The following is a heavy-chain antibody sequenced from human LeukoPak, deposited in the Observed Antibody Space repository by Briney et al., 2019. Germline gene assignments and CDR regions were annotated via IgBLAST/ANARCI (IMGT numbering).Heavy chain of an antibody. Sequence: ASVKVSCKASGYTFTGHYMHWVRQAPGQGLEWMGWFNPNSGGTNYAQKFQGRVTMTRDTSIRTFYMELSRLRSDDTAVYYCARDYYDNSGFGAFDIWGQGTMVTVSS. CDR2: FNPNSGGT. CDR3: ARDYYDNSGFGAFDI. D-gene: IGHD3-22*01. V-gene: IGHV1-2*02. J-gene: IGHJ3*02. CDR1: GYTFTGHY.